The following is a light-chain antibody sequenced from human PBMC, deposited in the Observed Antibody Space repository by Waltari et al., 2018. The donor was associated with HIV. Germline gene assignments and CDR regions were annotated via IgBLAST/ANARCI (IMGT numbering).Light chain of an antibody. CDR1: QSISSY. Sequence: DIQMTQSPSSLSASVGDRVTITSLASQSISSYLNWYHHKPGKAPKLLIYAASNLQSGVPSRFSGSGSGTDFTLTISSLQPEDFATYYCQKTYSTPYTFGQGTKLEIK. V-gene: IGKV1-39*01. J-gene: IGKJ2*01. CDR2: AAS. CDR3: QKTYSTPYT.